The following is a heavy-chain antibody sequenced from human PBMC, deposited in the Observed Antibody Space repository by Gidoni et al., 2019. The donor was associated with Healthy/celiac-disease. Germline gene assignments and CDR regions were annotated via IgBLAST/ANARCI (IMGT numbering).Heavy chain of an antibody. D-gene: IGHD2-15*01. V-gene: IGHV4-39*01. CDR3: AKSLGYCSGGSCYSILPIDY. J-gene: IGHJ4*02. CDR2: IYYSGST. Sequence: QLQLHESGLGLAQPSETLSLTCPVSGGSISSSSYYWGWIRQPPGKELEWMGSIYYSGSTYYNPSLKSRVTMSGATSQNQFSLKLSSVTAAETAVYYCAKSLGYCSGGSCYSILPIDYWGQGTLVTVSS. CDR1: GGSISSSSYY.